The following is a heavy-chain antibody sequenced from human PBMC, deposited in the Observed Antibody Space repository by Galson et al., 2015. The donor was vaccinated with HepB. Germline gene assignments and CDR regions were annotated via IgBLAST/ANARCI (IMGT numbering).Heavy chain of an antibody. CDR2: IWYDGSNK. J-gene: IGHJ6*03. CDR1: GFTFSSYG. Sequence: SLRLSCAASGFTFSSYGMHWVRQAPGKGLEWVAVIWYDGSNKYYADSVKGRFTISRDNSKNTLYLQMNSLRAEDTAVYYCARGGGPDYGDYGGTWYYYMDVWGKGTTVTVSS. V-gene: IGHV3-33*01. CDR3: ARGGGPDYGDYGGTWYYYMDV. D-gene: IGHD4-17*01.